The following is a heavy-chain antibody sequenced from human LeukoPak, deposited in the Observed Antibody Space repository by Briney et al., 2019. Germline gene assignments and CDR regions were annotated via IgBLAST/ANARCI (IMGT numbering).Heavy chain of an antibody. Sequence: GGSLRLSCAAPGFTFSSYWMSWVRQAPGKGLEWVANIKQDGSEKYYVDSVKGRFTISRDNAKNSLYLQMNSLRAEDTAVYYCARHGSYTYYYYYYMDVWGKGTTVTISS. CDR3: ARHGSYTYYYYYYMDV. CDR1: GFTFSSYW. D-gene: IGHD3-10*01. V-gene: IGHV3-7*01. J-gene: IGHJ6*03. CDR2: IKQDGSEK.